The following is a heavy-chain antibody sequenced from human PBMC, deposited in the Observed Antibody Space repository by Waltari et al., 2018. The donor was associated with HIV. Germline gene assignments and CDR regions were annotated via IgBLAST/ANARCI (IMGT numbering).Heavy chain of an antibody. D-gene: IGHD6-13*01. Sequence: QVQLVESGGGVVQPGRSLRLSCAASGFTFSSYGMHWVRQAPGKGLEWVAVISYDGSNKYYADSVKGRFTISRDNSKNTLYLQMNSLRAEDTAVYYCAKDIGSYSSTYGMDVWGQGTTVTVSS. V-gene: IGHV3-30*18. CDR3: AKDIGSYSSTYGMDV. CDR1: GFTFSSYG. J-gene: IGHJ6*02. CDR2: ISYDGSNK.